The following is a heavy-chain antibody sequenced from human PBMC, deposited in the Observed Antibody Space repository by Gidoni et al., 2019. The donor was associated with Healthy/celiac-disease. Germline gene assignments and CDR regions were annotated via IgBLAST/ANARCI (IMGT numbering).Heavy chain of an antibody. CDR1: GFTFRSYS. V-gene: IGHV3-21*01. Sequence: EVQLVESGGGLVKPGGSLRLSCAASGFTFRSYSMNWVRQAPGKGLEWVSSISSSSSYIYYADSVKGRFTISRDNAKNSLYLQMNSLRAEDTAVYYCARDALRPYSGSSDIWGQGTMVTVSS. D-gene: IGHD1-26*01. J-gene: IGHJ3*02. CDR2: ISSSSSYI. CDR3: ARDALRPYSGSSDI.